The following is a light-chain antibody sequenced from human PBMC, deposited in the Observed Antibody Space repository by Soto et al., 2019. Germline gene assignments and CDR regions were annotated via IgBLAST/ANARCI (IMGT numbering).Light chain of an antibody. V-gene: IGKV1-12*01. J-gene: IGKJ1*01. Sequence: DIQMTQSPSSVSASVGDRVTITCRASQGISSWLAWYQQKPGRAPKLLIYAASSLQGGAPSRFTGSGSGTDFTLTITNLQPDDFATFYCQQYSTFPRTFGQGTKVDIK. CDR3: QQYSTFPRT. CDR1: QGISSW. CDR2: AAS.